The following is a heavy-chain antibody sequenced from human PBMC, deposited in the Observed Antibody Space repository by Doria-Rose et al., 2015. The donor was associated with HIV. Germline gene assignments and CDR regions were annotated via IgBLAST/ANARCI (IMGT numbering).Heavy chain of an antibody. J-gene: IGHJ6*01. CDR3: ARXWDDYGDXDYG. CDR1: XXTFSSYA. D-gene: IGHD4-17*01. Sequence: QVQLXXSGXGVVHPXRXLRLSXXASXXTFSSYAXXWVRQXXGKGXEWVAVISYDGTNKYYSDSVKGRFTISRDNSRFTPYLQMNNLXAEXTAVYYCARXWDDYGDXDYG. CDR2: ISYDGTNK. V-gene: IGHV3-30-3*01.